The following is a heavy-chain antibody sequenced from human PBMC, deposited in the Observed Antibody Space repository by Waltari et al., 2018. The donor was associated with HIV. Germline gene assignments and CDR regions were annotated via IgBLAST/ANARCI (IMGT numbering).Heavy chain of an antibody. D-gene: IGHD2-15*01. CDR3: ARQQYCSGGSCPYNWFDP. CDR2: IYYGGRT. V-gene: IGHV4-39*01. J-gene: IGHJ5*02. Sequence: QLQLQESGPGLVKPSETLSLTCTVSGGSISSSSYYWGWVRQPPGKGLEWIGSIYYGGRTYSNPSLKGRVTISVDTSKNQFPLKLSSVTAADTAVYYCARQQYCSGGSCPYNWFDPWGQGTLVTVSS. CDR1: GGSISSSSYY.